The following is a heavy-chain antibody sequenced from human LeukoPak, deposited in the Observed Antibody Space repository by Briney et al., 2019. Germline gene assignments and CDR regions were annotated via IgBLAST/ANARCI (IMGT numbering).Heavy chain of an antibody. CDR1: GYTFTSYG. Sequence: GASVKVSCKASGYTFTSYGISWVRQAPGQGLEWMGWISAYNGNTNYAQKLQGRVTMTTDTSTSTAYMELRSLRSDDTAVYYCARDNYDILTGYYRFDLWGQGTLVTVSS. V-gene: IGHV1-18*01. J-gene: IGHJ5*02. CDR2: ISAYNGNT. D-gene: IGHD3-9*01. CDR3: ARDNYDILTGYYRFDL.